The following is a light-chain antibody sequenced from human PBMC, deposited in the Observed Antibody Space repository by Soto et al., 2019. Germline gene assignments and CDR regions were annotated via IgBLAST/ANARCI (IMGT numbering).Light chain of an antibody. Sequence: EIVLTQSPGTLSLSPVERATLSCRASQSVTTSFLAWYQQKPGQAPRLLIHGASTRAADIPDRFIDSGSGTAVTHTISRLQPEVFVVDYCQPYGISPLYPFGQGTELEI. CDR2: GAS. V-gene: IGKV3-20*01. CDR3: QPYGISPLYP. J-gene: IGKJ2*01. CDR1: QSVTTSF.